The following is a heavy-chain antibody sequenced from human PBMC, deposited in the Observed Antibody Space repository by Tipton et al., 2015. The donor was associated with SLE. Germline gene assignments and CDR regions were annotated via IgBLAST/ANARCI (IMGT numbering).Heavy chain of an antibody. Sequence: QLVQSGAEVKKPGESLKISCKGSGYSFTSYWIGWVRQMPGKGLEWMGILYPGDSDTRYSPSFQGQVTISADKSISTAYLQWSSLKASDTAIYYCARHGDFYGSGTYYNDWFDPWGQGTLVTVSS. CDR1: GYSFTSYW. CDR2: LYPGDSDT. CDR3: ARHGDFYGSGTYYNDWFDP. D-gene: IGHD3-10*01. J-gene: IGHJ5*02. V-gene: IGHV5-51*01.